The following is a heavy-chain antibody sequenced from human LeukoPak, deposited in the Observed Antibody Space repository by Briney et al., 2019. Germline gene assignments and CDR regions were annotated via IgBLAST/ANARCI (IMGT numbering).Heavy chain of an antibody. CDR2: ISGSGGST. D-gene: IGHD1-1*01. CDR3: ARGRNDVYYYYMDV. J-gene: IGHJ6*03. Sequence: GGALRLSCAASGFTFSSYAMSWVRQAPGKGLEWVSAISGSGGSTYYADSVKGRFTISRDNSKNTLYLQMNSLRAEDTAVYYCARGRNDVYYYYMDVWGKGTTVTVSS. V-gene: IGHV3-23*01. CDR1: GFTFSSYA.